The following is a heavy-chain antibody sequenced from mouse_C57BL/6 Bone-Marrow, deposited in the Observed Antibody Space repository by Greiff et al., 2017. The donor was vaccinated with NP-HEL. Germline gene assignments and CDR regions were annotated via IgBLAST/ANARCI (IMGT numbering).Heavy chain of an antibody. CDR2: IDPSDSYT. D-gene: IGHD1-1*01. Sequence: QVQLKQPGAELVMPGASVKLSCKASGYTFTSYWMHWVKQRPGQGLEWIGEIDPSDSYTNYNQKFKGKSTLTVDKSSSTAYMQLSSLTSEDSAVYYCARSRLYYYGSSYWYFDVWGTGTTVTVSS. CDR1: GYTFTSYW. V-gene: IGHV1-69*01. CDR3: ARSRLYYYGSSYWYFDV. J-gene: IGHJ1*03.